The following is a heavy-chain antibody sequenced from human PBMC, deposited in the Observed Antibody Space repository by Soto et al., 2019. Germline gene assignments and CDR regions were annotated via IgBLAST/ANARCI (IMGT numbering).Heavy chain of an antibody. D-gene: IGHD6-6*01. CDR2: IVPIFGTA. Sequence: QVQLVYSGAAVKKPGSSVKVSCKSSGCTFSSHAISWVRQAPGQGLEWMGGIVPIFGTANYAQKFQVRVTITADKSTSTAYMELSSLRSEDTAVYYCARGLAARPGAVLWGQGTLVTVS. CDR3: ARGLAARPGAVL. V-gene: IGHV1-69*06. CDR1: GCTFSSHA. J-gene: IGHJ4*02.